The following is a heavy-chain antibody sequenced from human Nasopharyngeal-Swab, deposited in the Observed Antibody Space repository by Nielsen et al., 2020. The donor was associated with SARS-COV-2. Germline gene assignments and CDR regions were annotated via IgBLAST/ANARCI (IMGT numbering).Heavy chain of an antibody. J-gene: IGHJ5*02. D-gene: IGHD2-15*01. V-gene: IGHV3-21*01. CDR1: GFTFSSYS. CDR2: ISSSSSYI. CDR3: AREGYCSGGSCYSTAGNWFDP. Sequence: GEFLKISCAASGFTFSSYSMNWVRQAPGKGLEWVSSISSSSSYIYYADSVKGRFTISRDNAKNSLYLQMNSLRAEDTAVYYCAREGYCSGGSCYSTAGNWFDPWGQGTLVTVSS.